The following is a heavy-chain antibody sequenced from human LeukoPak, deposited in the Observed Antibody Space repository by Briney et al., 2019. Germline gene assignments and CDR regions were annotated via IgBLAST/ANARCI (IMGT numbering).Heavy chain of an antibody. V-gene: IGHV4-39*01. CDR3: ARHEYSGCDYPYYFDY. D-gene: IGHD5-12*01. Sequence: SETLSLTCTVSGGSISSSSYYWGWIRQPPGKGLEWIGSIYYSGSTYYNPSLKSRVTISVDTSRNQFSLKLSSVTAADTAVYYCARHEYSGCDYPYYFDYWGQGTLVTVSS. J-gene: IGHJ4*02. CDR1: GGSISSSSYY. CDR2: IYYSGST.